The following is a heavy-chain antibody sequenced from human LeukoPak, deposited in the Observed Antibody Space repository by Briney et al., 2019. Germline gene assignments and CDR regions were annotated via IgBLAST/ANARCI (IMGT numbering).Heavy chain of an antibody. V-gene: IGHV1-69*01. CDR2: IIPIFGTA. CDR1: GGTFSSYA. CDR3: ARSGYGDVGYFDY. D-gene: IGHD4/OR15-4a*01. J-gene: IGHJ4*02. Sequence: SAKVSCKASGGTFSSYAISWVRQTPGQGLEWMGRIIPIFGTANYAQKFQGRVTITADESTSTAYMDLSSLRSEDTAVYYCARSGYGDVGYFDYWGQGTLVTVSS.